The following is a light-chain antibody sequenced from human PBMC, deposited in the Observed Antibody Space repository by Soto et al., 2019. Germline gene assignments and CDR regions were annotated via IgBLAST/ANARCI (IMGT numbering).Light chain of an antibody. Sequence: QSALTQPPSASGSLGHSVTISCTGTSSDVGGHKYVSWYQHHPGKAPKLILYEVRQRPSGVPHRFSGSKSDNTASLTVSGLQAEDEADYYCSSYGGSTNFVMFGGGTKLTVL. CDR2: EVR. CDR3: SSYGGSTNFVM. CDR1: SSDVGGHKY. V-gene: IGLV2-8*01. J-gene: IGLJ3*02.